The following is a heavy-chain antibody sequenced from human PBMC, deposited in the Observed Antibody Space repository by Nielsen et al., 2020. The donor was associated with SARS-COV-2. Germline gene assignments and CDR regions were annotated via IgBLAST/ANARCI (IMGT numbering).Heavy chain of an antibody. Sequence: GVLKISCAASGFPFNIYAMAWVRRAPGRGLQWVTGVSASGGSTYYTDSVKGRFSISRDNSKNTLFLQMHSLRVEDTALYYCAKDGVVRGDALDLWGQGTMVTVSS. CDR3: AKDGVVRGDALDL. CDR2: VSASGGST. CDR1: GFPFNIYA. D-gene: IGHD3-10*01. J-gene: IGHJ3*01. V-gene: IGHV3-23*01.